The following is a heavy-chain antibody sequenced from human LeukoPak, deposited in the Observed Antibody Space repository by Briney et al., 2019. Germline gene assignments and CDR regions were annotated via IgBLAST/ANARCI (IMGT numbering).Heavy chain of an antibody. V-gene: IGHV5-51*01. D-gene: IGHD5-12*01. Sequence: GESLKISCKGSGYSFANYWIGWVRQMPGKGLEWMGIIYPGDSDTRYSPYLQGQVIISADKSISTAYLQWSSLKASDTAMYYCARQGSGYTGYENIDYWGQGTLVTVSS. CDR1: GYSFANYW. J-gene: IGHJ4*02. CDR3: ARQGSGYTGYENIDY. CDR2: IYPGDSDT.